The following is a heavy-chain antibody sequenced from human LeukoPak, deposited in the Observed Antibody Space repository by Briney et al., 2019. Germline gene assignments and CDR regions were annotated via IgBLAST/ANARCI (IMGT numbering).Heavy chain of an antibody. CDR2: ISWNSGSI. Sequence: AGGSLRLSCAASGSTFSSYDMHWVRQATGKGLEWVSGISWNSGSIGYADSVKGRFTISRDNAKNSLYLQMNSLRAEDTALYYCAKDTSGTREGWSPDLYFDYWGQGTLVTVSS. CDR1: GSTFSSYD. D-gene: IGHD2-15*01. CDR3: AKDTSGTREGWSPDLYFDY. V-gene: IGHV3-9*01. J-gene: IGHJ4*02.